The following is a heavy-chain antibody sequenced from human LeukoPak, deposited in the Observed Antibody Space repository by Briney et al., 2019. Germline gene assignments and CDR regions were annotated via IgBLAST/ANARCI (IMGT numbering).Heavy chain of an antibody. D-gene: IGHD1-14*01. CDR3: AREGVPEYYFDY. CDR2: IIPIFGTA. CDR1: GGTFSSYA. Sequence: SVKVSCKASGGTFSSYAICWVRQAPGQGLEWMGRIIPIFGTANYAQKFQGRVTITADKSTSTAYMELSSLRSEDTAVYYCAREGVPEYYFDYWGQGTLVTVSS. V-gene: IGHV1-69*06. J-gene: IGHJ4*02.